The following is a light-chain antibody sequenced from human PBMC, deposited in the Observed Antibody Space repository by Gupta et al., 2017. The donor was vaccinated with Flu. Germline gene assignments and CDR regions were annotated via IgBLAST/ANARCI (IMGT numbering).Light chain of an antibody. J-gene: IGLJ3*02. CDR3: CAEAGTSSNWV. CDR2: EVN. CDR1: ISDVGSYNL. V-gene: IGLV2-23*02. Sequence: MTTSRTGTISDVGSYNLVSWYHQHPGEAPKVMIYEVNRRRSGVADRFSGSKSGNTASVTITGLQAEEESDYFCCAEAGTSSNWVFGGGTKLTVL.